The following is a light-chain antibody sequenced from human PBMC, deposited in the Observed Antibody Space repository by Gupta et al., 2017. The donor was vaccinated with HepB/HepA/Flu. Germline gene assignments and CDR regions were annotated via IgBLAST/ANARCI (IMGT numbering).Light chain of an antibody. CDR3: QQYNAWPLT. V-gene: IGKV3-15*01. CDR1: QSVTSK. CDR2: GAS. J-gene: IGKJ5*01. Sequence: ELVMTQSPATLSVSPGESATLSCRASQSVTSKLAWYQQKPGQAPRLLIYGASARATGIPARFSGSGSGTEFTLTISSLQSEDFAVYHCQQYNAWPLTFGQGTRLEIK.